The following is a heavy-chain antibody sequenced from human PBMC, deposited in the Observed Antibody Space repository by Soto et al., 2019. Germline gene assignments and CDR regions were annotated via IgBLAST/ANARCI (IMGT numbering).Heavy chain of an antibody. CDR3: ARDRSYYGSGSYSIVGEYYYYGMDV. D-gene: IGHD3-10*01. V-gene: IGHV3-48*03. J-gene: IGHJ6*02. CDR1: GFTFSSYE. Sequence: GGSLRLSCAASGFTFSSYEMNWVRQAPGKGLEWVSYISSSGSTIYYADSVKGRFTISRDNAKNSLYLQMNSLRAEDTAVYYCARDRSYYGSGSYSIVGEYYYYGMDVWGQGTTVTVSS. CDR2: ISSSGSTI.